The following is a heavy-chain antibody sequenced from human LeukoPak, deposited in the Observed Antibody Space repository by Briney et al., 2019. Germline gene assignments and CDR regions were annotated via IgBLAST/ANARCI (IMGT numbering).Heavy chain of an antibody. CDR2: INHSGST. J-gene: IGHJ6*03. CDR3: AREYVGGYYYYYYMDV. D-gene: IGHD2-15*01. Sequence: SETLSLTCAVYGGSFSGYYWSWIRQPPGKGLEWIGEINHSGSTNYNPSLKSRVTISVDTSKNQFSLKLSSVTAADTAVYYCAREYVGGYYYYYYMDVWGKGTTVTVSS. CDR1: GGSFSGYY. V-gene: IGHV4-34*01.